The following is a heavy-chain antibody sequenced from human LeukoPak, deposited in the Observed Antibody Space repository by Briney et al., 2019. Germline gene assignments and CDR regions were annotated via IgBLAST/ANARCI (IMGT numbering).Heavy chain of an antibody. V-gene: IGHV3-66*01. Sequence: GGSLRLSCAASGFTVSSNYMSWVRQVPGKGLEWVSVIYSGGSTYYADSVKGRFTISRDNSKNTLYLQMNSLRAEDTAVYYCASGIGDSSGYSPLDAFDIWGQGTMVTVSS. CDR2: IYSGGST. D-gene: IGHD3-22*01. J-gene: IGHJ3*02. CDR3: ASGIGDSSGYSPLDAFDI. CDR1: GFTVSSNY.